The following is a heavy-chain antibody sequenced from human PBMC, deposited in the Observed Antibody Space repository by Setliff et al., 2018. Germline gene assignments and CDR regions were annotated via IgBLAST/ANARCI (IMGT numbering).Heavy chain of an antibody. J-gene: IGHJ5*02. D-gene: IGHD4-17*01. CDR1: GYTFTGYF. CDR3: ARSRLYGGWFDP. CDR2: INPNSGGT. Sequence: ASVKVSCKSSGYTFTGYFIHWVRQAPGQGLEWMGWINPNSGGTNYAQKFQGRVTMIRDTSISTAYMELSRLRSDDTAVYSCARSRLYGGWFDPWGQGTLVTVSS. V-gene: IGHV1-2*02.